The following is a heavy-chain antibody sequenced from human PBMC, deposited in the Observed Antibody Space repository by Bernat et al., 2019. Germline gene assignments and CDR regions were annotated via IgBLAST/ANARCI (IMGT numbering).Heavy chain of an antibody. CDR2: IYSGGST. CDR1: GFTVSSNY. Sequence: EVQLVESGGGLVQPGGSLRLSCAASGFTVSSNYMSWVRQAPGKGLEWVSVIYSGGSTYYADSVKGRFTISRHKSKNTLYLPMNSLRAEDPAVYYCARDPYYYDSSGPIPFDIWGQGTMVTVSS. J-gene: IGHJ3*02. V-gene: IGHV3-53*04. D-gene: IGHD3-22*01. CDR3: ARDPYYYDSSGPIPFDI.